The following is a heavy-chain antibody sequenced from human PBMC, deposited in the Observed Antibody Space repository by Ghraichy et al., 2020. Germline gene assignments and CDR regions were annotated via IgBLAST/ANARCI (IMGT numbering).Heavy chain of an antibody. CDR1: GFTFSSYA. V-gene: IGHV3-23*01. Sequence: GGSLRLSCAASGFTFSSYAMTWVRQAPGKGLEWVSAISGSGVSTYYADSVKGRFTISRDNSKNTLYLQMNSLRAEDTAVYSCAKVWEYDFWSGYLGYFDYWGQGTLVTVSS. D-gene: IGHD3-3*01. J-gene: IGHJ4*02. CDR3: AKVWEYDFWSGYLGYFDY. CDR2: ISGSGVST.